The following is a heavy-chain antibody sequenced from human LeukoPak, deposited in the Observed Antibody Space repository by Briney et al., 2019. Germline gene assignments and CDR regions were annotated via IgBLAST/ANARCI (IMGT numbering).Heavy chain of an antibody. CDR3: ARGFASGDYGAD. V-gene: IGHV3-7*01. CDR2: IKQDGSEK. Sequence: GGSLRLYCAASGFTYSLFWMSWVRQAPGKGREWVANIKQDGSEKYYVDSVKGRFTISRDNTERSLYLQMNSLRAEDTAVYYCARGFASGDYGADWGQGTLVTVSS. CDR1: GFTYSLFW. D-gene: IGHD4-17*01. J-gene: IGHJ4*02.